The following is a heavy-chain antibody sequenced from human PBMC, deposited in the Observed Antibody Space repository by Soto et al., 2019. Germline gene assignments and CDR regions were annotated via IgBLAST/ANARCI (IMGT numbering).Heavy chain of an antibody. J-gene: IGHJ6*02. CDR1: GFTFSDYY. CDR3: ARDRGYCSGGSCYFRELYYYYYYGMDV. D-gene: IGHD2-15*01. V-gene: IGHV3-11*01. Sequence: GGSLRLSCAASGFTFSDYYMSWIRQAPGKGLEWVSYISSSGSTIYYADSVKGRFTISRDNAKNSLYLQMNSLRAEDTAVYYCARDRGYCSGGSCYFRELYYYYYYGMDVWGQGTTVTVSS. CDR2: ISSSGSTI.